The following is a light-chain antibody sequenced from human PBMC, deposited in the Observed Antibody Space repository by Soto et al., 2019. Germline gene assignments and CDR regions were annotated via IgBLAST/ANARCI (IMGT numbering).Light chain of an antibody. V-gene: IGKV3-20*01. Sequence: TVLTKNPGTRSLSPGERATLSCRASQSVSSSHLAWYQHKPGQAPRLLIYAASSRATGSPDRFSGGGSGTDFTLTISRLEPEDFAVYYCQQYGYSPITFGQGTRMEIK. CDR1: QSVSSSH. CDR2: AAS. J-gene: IGKJ5*01. CDR3: QQYGYSPIT.